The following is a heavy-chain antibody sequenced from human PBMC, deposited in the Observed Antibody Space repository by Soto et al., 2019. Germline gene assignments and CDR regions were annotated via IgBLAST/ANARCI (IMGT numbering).Heavy chain of an antibody. J-gene: IGHJ5*02. D-gene: IGHD6-13*01. V-gene: IGHV6-1*01. Sequence: QVQLQQSGPGLAKPSQTLSLTCAISGDSVSSNSDTWNWIRQSPSRGLEWLGRTYYRSKWYNDYAVSVKSRMTINADTSKNHFALQLNSVTPEDTAVYYCARSVAAAGSNWFDPWGQGTLVIVSS. CDR1: GDSVSSNSDT. CDR2: TYYRSKWYN. CDR3: ARSVAAAGSNWFDP.